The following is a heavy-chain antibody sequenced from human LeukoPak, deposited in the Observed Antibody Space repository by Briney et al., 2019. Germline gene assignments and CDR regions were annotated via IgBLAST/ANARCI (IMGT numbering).Heavy chain of an antibody. CDR2: IYRSGST. CDR1: GYSISTGYY. Sequence: SETLSLTCTVSGYSISTGYYWDWIRQPPGKGLEWIGNIYRSGSTYYNPSLKSRVTISVDTSKNQFSLRLNSVAAADTAVYYCARGAGYSDSFDIWGQGTMVTVSS. V-gene: IGHV4-38-2*02. J-gene: IGHJ3*02. CDR3: ARGAGYSDSFDI. D-gene: IGHD2-15*01.